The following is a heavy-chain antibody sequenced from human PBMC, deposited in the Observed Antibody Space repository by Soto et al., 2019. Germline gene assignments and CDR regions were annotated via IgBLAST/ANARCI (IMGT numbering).Heavy chain of an antibody. J-gene: IGHJ4*01. CDR2: ISGSSSYI. CDR1: GFIFSSYS. V-gene: IGHV3-21*01. Sequence: RRLSCAASGFIFSSYSMNWVRQAPGKGLEWVSSISGSSSYIYYADSVKGRFTISRDNAKNSLLLQMNSLRAEDMAVYYCAREDYGGLSPSLDYWGHGTLVTVSS. D-gene: IGHD4-17*01. CDR3: AREDYGGLSPSLDY.